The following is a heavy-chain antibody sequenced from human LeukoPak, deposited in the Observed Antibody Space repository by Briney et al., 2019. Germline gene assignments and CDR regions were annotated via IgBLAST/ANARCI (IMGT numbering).Heavy chain of an antibody. Sequence: SQTLSLTCAISGDIFSSNSAAWNWIRQSPSRGLEWLGRTYYRSKWYNGYAGSVKSRITINPDTSKNQFSLQLNSVTPEDTAVYYCARGAARRLDYWGQGTLVTVSS. J-gene: IGHJ4*02. V-gene: IGHV6-1*01. CDR2: TYYRSKWYN. CDR3: ARGAARRLDY. CDR1: GDIFSSNSAA. D-gene: IGHD6-6*01.